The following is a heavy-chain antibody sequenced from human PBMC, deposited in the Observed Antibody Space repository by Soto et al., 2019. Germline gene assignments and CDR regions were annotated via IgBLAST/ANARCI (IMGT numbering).Heavy chain of an antibody. D-gene: IGHD6-13*01. CDR2: ISGSGGST. J-gene: IGHJ4*02. V-gene: IGHV3-23*01. CDR3: AKARSSSSVGRFDY. Sequence: EVQLLESGGGLVQPGGSLRLSCAASGFTFSSYAMSWVRQAPGKGLEWVSAISGSGGSTYYADSVKGRFTISRDNSKNTLYLKMNSMRAEDTAVYYCAKARSSSSVGRFDYWGQGTLVTVSS. CDR1: GFTFSSYA.